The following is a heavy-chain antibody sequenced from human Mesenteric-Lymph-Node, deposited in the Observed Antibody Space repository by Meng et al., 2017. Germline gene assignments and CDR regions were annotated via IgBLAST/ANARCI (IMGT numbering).Heavy chain of an antibody. J-gene: IGHJ4*02. CDR3: ARVRIAAAGTGNDY. D-gene: IGHD6-13*01. V-gene: IGHV3-66*01. CDR2: IYSGGST. CDR1: GFTVSSNY. Sequence: GESLKISCAASGFTVSSNYMSWVRQAPGKGLEWVSVIYSGGSTYYADSVKGRFTISRDNAKNSLYLQMNSLRAEDTAVYYCARVRIAAAGTGNDYWGQGTLVTVSS.